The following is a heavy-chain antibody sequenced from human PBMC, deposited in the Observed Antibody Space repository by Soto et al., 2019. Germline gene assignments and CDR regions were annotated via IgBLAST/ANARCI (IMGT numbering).Heavy chain of an antibody. CDR1: GFTFSSYA. D-gene: IGHD3-10*01. J-gene: IGHJ6*02. CDR3: SGSKEYYYYYGMDV. CDR2: ISGSGGST. V-gene: IGHV3-23*01. Sequence: GGSLRLSCAASGFTFSSYAMSWVRQAPGKGLEWVSAISGSGGSTYYADSVKGRFTISRDNSKNTLYLQMNSLRAEDTAVYYCSGSKEYYYYYGMDVWGQGTTVTVS.